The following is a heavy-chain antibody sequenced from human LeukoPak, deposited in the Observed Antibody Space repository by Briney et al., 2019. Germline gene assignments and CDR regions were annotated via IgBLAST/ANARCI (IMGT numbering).Heavy chain of an antibody. V-gene: IGHV4-30-4*08. CDR2: IYYTWST. CDR1: GGSISRGDYY. D-gene: IGHD3-22*01. J-gene: IGHJ4*02. CDR3: ARDHYYDSSGTRNFDY. Sequence: PSQTLSLTCTVSGGSISRGDYYWSWPPQPPEEGLEGFGYIYYTWSTYYNPSLKSRVTISVDTSKSQFSLKLSSVTVADTAVYYCARDHYYDSSGTRNFDYGGQGTLVTVSS.